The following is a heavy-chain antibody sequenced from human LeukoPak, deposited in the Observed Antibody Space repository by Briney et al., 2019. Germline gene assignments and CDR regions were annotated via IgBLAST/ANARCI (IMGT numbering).Heavy chain of an antibody. J-gene: IGHJ4*02. Sequence: PSETLSLTCTVSGGSISSYYWSWIRQPPGKGLEWIGYIYYSGSTNYNPSLKSRVTISVDTSKTQFSLKLSSVAAAATSVYYCARDRAPSDYVWGVWYYWGQGTLVTVSS. D-gene: IGHD3-16*01. CDR2: IYYSGST. V-gene: IGHV4-59*01. CDR1: GGSISSYY. CDR3: ARDRAPSDYVWGVWYY.